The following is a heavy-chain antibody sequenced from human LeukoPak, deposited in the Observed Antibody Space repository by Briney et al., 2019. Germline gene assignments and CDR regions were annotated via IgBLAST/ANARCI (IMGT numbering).Heavy chain of an antibody. V-gene: IGHV1-46*01. J-gene: IGHJ4*02. CDR2: INPSGDRT. Sequence: ASVKVSCKASGFTFTTYYMHWLRQAPGQGLEWMGMINPSGDRTTYAQKFQDRVTISVDTSKNQFSLKLSSVTAADTAVYYCARGGSGYDFHSNEYYFDYWGQGTLVTVSS. CDR3: ARGGSGYDFHSNEYYFDY. CDR1: GFTFTTYY. D-gene: IGHD5-12*01.